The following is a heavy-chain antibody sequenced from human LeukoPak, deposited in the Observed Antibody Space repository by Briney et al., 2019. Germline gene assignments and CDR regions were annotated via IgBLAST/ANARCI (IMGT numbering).Heavy chain of an antibody. CDR2: INPSSGST. CDR3: ARTYSSSWSYCDS. CDR1: GSTFTRYY. D-gene: IGHD6-13*01. V-gene: IGHV1-46*01. Sequence: GASVKVSCKASGSTFTRYYIHWVRQAPGQGLDWMGMINPSSGSTRFAQMFQDRVTMTRDTSTSAVYMELSSLTSEGTAMYYCARTYSSSWSYCDSWGQETLVTVSS. J-gene: IGHJ4*02.